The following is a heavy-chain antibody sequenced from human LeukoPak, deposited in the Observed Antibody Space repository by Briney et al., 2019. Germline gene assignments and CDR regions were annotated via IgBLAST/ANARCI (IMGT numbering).Heavy chain of an antibody. Sequence: SETLSLTCTVSGDSINSLDLWSWVRQPPGKGLEWIGEMYLSGTTHSNPSVKSRVTISVDRSKNQFSLKLSSVTAADTAVYYCARGGGPTPFDYWGQGTLVTVSS. V-gene: IGHV4-4*02. CDR2: MYLSGTT. J-gene: IGHJ4*02. CDR1: GDSINSLDL. CDR3: ARGGGPTPFDY. D-gene: IGHD2-15*01.